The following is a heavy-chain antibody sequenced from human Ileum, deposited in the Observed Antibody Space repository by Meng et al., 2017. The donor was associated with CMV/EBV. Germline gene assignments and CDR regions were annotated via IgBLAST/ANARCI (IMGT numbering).Heavy chain of an antibody. CDR1: TFTGYY. CDR2: INPNSGGT. Sequence: TFTGYYMHWVRQAPGQGLEWMGRINPNSGGTNYAQKFQGRVTMTRDTSISTAYMELSRLRSDDTAVYYCARGRVQRYFDWGRGWFDPWGQGTLVTVSS. D-gene: IGHD3-9*01. J-gene: IGHJ5*02. CDR3: ARGRVQRYFDWGRGWFDP. V-gene: IGHV1-2*06.